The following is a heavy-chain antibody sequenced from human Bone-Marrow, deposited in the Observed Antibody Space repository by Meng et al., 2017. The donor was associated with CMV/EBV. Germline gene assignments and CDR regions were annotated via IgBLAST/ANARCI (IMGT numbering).Heavy chain of an antibody. D-gene: IGHD6-19*01. CDR3: EKTSRPGLYSSGWYHCDY. V-gene: IGHV3-23*01. CDR2: ISGIGGST. Sequence: VRHDPGKGLECVSAISGIGGSTYYADSVKSRFTISRDNSKNTLYLQMNSLRAEDTAVYYCEKTSRPGLYSSGWYHCDYWGQGTMVTVSS. J-gene: IGHJ4*02.